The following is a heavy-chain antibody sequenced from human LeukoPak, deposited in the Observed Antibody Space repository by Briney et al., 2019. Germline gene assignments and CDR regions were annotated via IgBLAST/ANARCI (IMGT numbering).Heavy chain of an antibody. CDR3: AKEGGERSFDY. D-gene: IGHD1-1*01. J-gene: IGHJ4*02. V-gene: IGHV3-23*01. CDR1: GFTFSSYS. Sequence: GGSLRLSCAASGFTFSSYSMNWVRQAPGKGLEWVSAISGSGGSTYYADSVKGRFTISRDNSKNTPYLQMNSLRAEDTAVYYCAKEGGERSFDYWGQGTLVTVSS. CDR2: ISGSGGST.